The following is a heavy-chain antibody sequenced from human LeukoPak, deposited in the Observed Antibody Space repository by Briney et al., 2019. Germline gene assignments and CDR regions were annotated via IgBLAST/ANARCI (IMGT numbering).Heavy chain of an antibody. V-gene: IGHV1-18*04. CDR1: GYTFTSYG. CDR3: ARDSLNSGYDGEVDY. D-gene: IGHD5-12*01. Sequence: ASVKVSCKASGYTFTSYGISWVRQAPGQGLEWMGWISAYNGNTNYAQKLQGRVTMTTDTSTCTAYMELRSLRSDDTAVYYCARDSLNSGYDGEVDYWGQGTLVTVSS. J-gene: IGHJ4*02. CDR2: ISAYNGNT.